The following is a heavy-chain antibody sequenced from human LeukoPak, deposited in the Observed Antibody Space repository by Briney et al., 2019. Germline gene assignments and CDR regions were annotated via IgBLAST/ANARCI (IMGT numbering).Heavy chain of an antibody. Sequence: PGGSLRLSCAASGFTFSSYSMNWVRQAPGRGLEWVSSISSSSSYIYYADSVKGRFTISRDNAKNSLYLQMNSLRAEDTAVYYCARKGDYGGKFSYFDYWGQGTLVTVSS. V-gene: IGHV3-21*01. CDR2: ISSSSSYI. CDR3: ARKGDYGGKFSYFDY. CDR1: GFTFSSYS. D-gene: IGHD4-23*01. J-gene: IGHJ4*02.